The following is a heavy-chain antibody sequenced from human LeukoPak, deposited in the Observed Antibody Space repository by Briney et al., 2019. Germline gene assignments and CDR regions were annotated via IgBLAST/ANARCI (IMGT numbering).Heavy chain of an antibody. V-gene: IGHV4-39*07. CDR1: GGSVSNYY. Sequence: SETLFLTCTVSGGSVSNYYWGWIRQPPGKGLEWVGTIYYIGSPYYNPSLKSRVTISVDTSQNQFSLQLSSVTAADTAVYYCARDRVGQQLVGRKYYYYYMDVWGKGTTVTTSS. CDR3: ARDRVGQQLVGRKYYYYYMDV. D-gene: IGHD6-13*01. J-gene: IGHJ6*03. CDR2: IYYIGSP.